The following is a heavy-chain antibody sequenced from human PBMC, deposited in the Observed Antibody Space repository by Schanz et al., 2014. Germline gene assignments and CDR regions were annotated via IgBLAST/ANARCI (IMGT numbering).Heavy chain of an antibody. CDR2: IIPILGIA. J-gene: IGHJ4*02. CDR1: GGTFSSYS. CDR3: ARGYGDSPTDF. V-gene: IGHV1-69*04. D-gene: IGHD4-17*01. Sequence: QVQLVQSGAEVKKPGSSVKVSCKASGGTFSSYSISWVRQAPGQGLEWMGRIIPILGIANYAQKFQGRVTNTADKSTSTASMELSSLRSEDTAVYYCARGYGDSPTDFWGQGTLXTVSS.